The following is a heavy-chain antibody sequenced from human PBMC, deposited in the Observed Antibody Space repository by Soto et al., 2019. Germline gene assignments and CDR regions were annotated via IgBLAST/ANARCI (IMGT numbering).Heavy chain of an antibody. J-gene: IGHJ4*02. Sequence: ASVKVSCKVSGFNVVNYGISWVRLAPGRGLEWMGWINVEDGNTNYPQKVQGRVTLTTDTSTRTAYMELRRLRSDDTAVYFCARVGAAMVLWDFDYWGKGTLVTVSS. CDR3: ARVGAAMVLWDFDY. V-gene: IGHV1-18*01. CDR2: INVEDGNT. CDR1: GFNVVNYG. D-gene: IGHD5-18*01.